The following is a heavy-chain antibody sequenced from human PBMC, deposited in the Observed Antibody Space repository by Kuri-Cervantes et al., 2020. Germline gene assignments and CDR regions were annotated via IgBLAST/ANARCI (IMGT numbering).Heavy chain of an antibody. CDR3: ARLDTAMGGRAY. V-gene: IGHV3-33*01. J-gene: IGHJ4*02. Sequence: GGSLRLSCAASRFTFSSYGMHWVRQAPGKGLEWVAVIWYDGSNKYYADSVKGRFTISRDNSKNTLYLQMNSLRAEDTAMYYCARLDTAMGGRAYWGQGTLVTVSS. CDR1: RFTFSSYG. D-gene: IGHD5-18*01. CDR2: IWYDGSNK.